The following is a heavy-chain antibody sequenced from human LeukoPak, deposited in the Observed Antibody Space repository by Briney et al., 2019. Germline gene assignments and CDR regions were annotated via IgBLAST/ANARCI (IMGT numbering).Heavy chain of an antibody. J-gene: IGHJ4*02. V-gene: IGHV3-74*01. CDR2: INEDGSIT. CDR1: GFTFRPFW. D-gene: IGHD1-26*01. Sequence: GGSLRLSCAVSGFTFRPFWRHWVRKVPGEGLVWVSRINEDGSITNYADSVKGRFSISRDNAKNTLYLQMNSLRAEDTAVYYCGRDLGGRSGYWGQGTLVTVSS. CDR3: GRDLGGRSGY.